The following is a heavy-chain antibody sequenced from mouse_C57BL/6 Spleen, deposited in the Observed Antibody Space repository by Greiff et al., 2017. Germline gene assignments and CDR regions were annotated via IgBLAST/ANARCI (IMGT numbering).Heavy chain of an antibody. Sequence: QVQLQQPGAELVKPGASVKLSCKASGYTFTSYWMHWVKQRPGQGLEWIGMIHPNSGSTNYNEKFKSKATLTVDKSSSTAYMQLSSLTSEDSAVYSCAREGVYYDYNEAYWGQGTLLTVSS. CDR3: AREGVYYDYNEAY. CDR2: IHPNSGST. D-gene: IGHD2-4*01. CDR1: GYTFTSYW. J-gene: IGHJ3*01. V-gene: IGHV1-64*01.